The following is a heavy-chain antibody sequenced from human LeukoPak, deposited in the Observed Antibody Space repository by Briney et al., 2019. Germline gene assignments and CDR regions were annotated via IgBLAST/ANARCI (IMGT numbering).Heavy chain of an antibody. CDR3: ARGFSNTSWFDY. CDR2: ISNTGST. J-gene: IGHJ4*02. D-gene: IGHD2-2*01. CDR1: GGSISSYY. V-gene: IGHV4-59*01. Sequence: SETQSLTCSVSGGSISSYYWNWIRQPPGKGLEWIGYISNTGSTNYHPSLKSRVTISVDTSKNQFSLKLNSVSAADTAMYYCARGFSNTSWFDYWGQGTLVTVSS.